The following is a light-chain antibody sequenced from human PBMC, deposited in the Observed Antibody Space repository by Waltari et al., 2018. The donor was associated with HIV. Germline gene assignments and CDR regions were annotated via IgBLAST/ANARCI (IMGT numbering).Light chain of an antibody. CDR3: QQYDNWPLYS. CDR2: GAS. J-gene: IGKJ2*01. V-gene: IGKV3-15*01. CDR1: QSVRSH. Sequence: EIVMTQSPATLSVSPGESATLSCRASQSVRSHLVWYQQKPGQPPRLLIYGASTRATGIPARFSGSGSGTEFTLTISSLQSEDFAVYYCQQYDNWPLYSFGQGTKLEIK.